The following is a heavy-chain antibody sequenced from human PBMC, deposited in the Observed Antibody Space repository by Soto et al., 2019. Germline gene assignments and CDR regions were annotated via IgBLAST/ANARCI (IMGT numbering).Heavy chain of an antibody. CDR2: INAGNGNT. CDR1: GYTFTSYA. CDR3: ARGGGRVRGANTDY. J-gene: IGHJ4*02. V-gene: IGHV1-3*01. Sequence: QVQLVQSGAEVKKPGASVKVSCKASGYTFTSYAMHWVRQAPGQRLEWMGWINAGNGNTKYSQKFQGRVTITRDTYASTAYMELSSLRSEDTAVYYCARGGGRVRGANTDYWGQGTLVTVSS. D-gene: IGHD3-10*01.